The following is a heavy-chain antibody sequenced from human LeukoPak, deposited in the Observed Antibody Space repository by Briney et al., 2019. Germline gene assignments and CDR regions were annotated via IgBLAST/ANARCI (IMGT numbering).Heavy chain of an antibody. CDR3: ARDLGGGYYMDV. D-gene: IGHD3-3*01. Sequence: GGSLRLSCAASGFTFSSYSMNWVRQAPGKGLEWVSSISSSSSYIYYADSVKGRFTISRDNAKNSLYLQMNSLRAEDAAVYYCARDLGGGYYMDVWGKGTTVTVYS. J-gene: IGHJ6*03. CDR2: ISSSSSYI. V-gene: IGHV3-21*01. CDR1: GFTFSSYS.